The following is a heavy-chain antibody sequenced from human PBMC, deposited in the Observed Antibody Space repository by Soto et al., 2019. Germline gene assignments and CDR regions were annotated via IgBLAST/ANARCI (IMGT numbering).Heavy chain of an antibody. Sequence: EVQLVESGGGLVKPGGSLRLSCAASGFTFSSYSMNWVRQAPGKGLEWVSSISSSSSYIYYADSVKGRFTISRDNAKNSLYLQMNSLKDEDTAVYYCARDPNDPDIVLMVYAKYYYYGMDVWGQGTTVTVSS. CDR2: ISSSSSYI. V-gene: IGHV3-21*01. D-gene: IGHD2-8*01. J-gene: IGHJ6*02. CDR1: GFTFSSYS. CDR3: ARDPNDPDIVLMVYAKYYYYGMDV.